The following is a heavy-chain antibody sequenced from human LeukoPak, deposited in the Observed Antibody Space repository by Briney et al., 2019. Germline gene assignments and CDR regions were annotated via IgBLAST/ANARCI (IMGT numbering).Heavy chain of an antibody. CDR3: ARAVDTDFAFDI. Sequence: ASVKVSCKTSGYTFNDYFMHWVRQALGQGLEWMGWINPNSGSTKHAQRFQGRVTMTRDTSISTAYMEVSRLRSDDSAVYYCARAVDTDFAFDIWGQGTMVTVSS. D-gene: IGHD5-18*01. CDR2: INPNSGST. J-gene: IGHJ3*02. CDR1: GYTFNDYF. V-gene: IGHV1-2*02.